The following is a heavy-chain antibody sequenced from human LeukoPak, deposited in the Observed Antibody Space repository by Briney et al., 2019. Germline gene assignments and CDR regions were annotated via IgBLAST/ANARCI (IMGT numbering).Heavy chain of an antibody. V-gene: IGHV4-34*01. J-gene: IGHJ4*02. CDR1: GGSFCGYY. Sequence: PSETLSLTCAVYGGSFCGYYWSWIRQPPGKGLEWIGEINHSGSTNYNPSLKSRVTISVDTSKNQFSLKLSSVTAADTAVYYCARTLNGDYAYWGQGTLVTVSS. CDR2: INHSGST. D-gene: IGHD4-17*01. CDR3: ARTLNGDYAY.